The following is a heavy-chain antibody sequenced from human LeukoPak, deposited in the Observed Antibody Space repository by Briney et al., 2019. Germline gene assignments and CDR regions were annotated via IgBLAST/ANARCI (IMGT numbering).Heavy chain of an antibody. CDR1: GYSISSGYY. CDR3: ARASHDYGDYSHFDY. J-gene: IGHJ4*02. D-gene: IGHD4-17*01. Sequence: SETLSLTCAVSGYSISSGYYWGWIRQPPGKGLEWIGSIYHRGSTYYKPSLKSRVTISVDTSKNQFSLRLNSVTAADTAVYYCARASHDYGDYSHFDYWGQGTLVTVSS. CDR2: IYHRGST. V-gene: IGHV4-38-2*01.